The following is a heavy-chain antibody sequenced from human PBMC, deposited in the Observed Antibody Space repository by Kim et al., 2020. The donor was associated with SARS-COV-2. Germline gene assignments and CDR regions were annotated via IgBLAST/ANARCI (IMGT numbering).Heavy chain of an antibody. V-gene: IGHV4-59*01. D-gene: IGHD3-22*01. Sequence: SETLSLTCTVSGGSISSYYWSWIRQPPGKGLEWIGYIYYSGSTNYNPSLKSRVTISVDTSKNQFSLKLSSVTAADTAVYYCARAHQPYDSSGLFDYWGQGTLVTVSS. CDR1: GGSISSYY. CDR2: IYYSGST. CDR3: ARAHQPYDSSGLFDY. J-gene: IGHJ4*02.